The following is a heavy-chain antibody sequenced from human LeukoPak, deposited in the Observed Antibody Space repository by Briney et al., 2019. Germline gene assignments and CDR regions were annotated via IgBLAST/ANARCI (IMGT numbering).Heavy chain of an antibody. CDR2: IYYSGST. Sequence: SETLSLTCTVSGGSISSSSYYWGWIRQPPGKGLEWIGSIYYSGSTYYNPSLKSRVTISVDTSKNQFSLKLSSVTAADTAVYYCARLAGWYYYYYYVDVWGKGTTVTVSS. CDR3: ARLAGWYYYYYYVDV. CDR1: GGSISSSSYY. J-gene: IGHJ6*03. D-gene: IGHD6-19*01. V-gene: IGHV4-39*01.